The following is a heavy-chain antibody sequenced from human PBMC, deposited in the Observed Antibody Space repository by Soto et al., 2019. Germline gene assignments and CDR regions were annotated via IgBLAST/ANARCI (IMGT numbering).Heavy chain of an antibody. V-gene: IGHV4-59*01. CDR2: IYYSGST. Sequence: SETLSLTCTVSGGSISSYYWSWIRQPPGKGLEWIGYIYYSGSTNYNPSLKSRVTISVDTSKNQFSLKLSSVTAADTAVYYCARVPLREVVIPKRYWYFDLWGRGTLVTVSS. J-gene: IGHJ2*01. CDR1: GGSISSYY. CDR3: ARVPLREVVIPKRYWYFDL. D-gene: IGHD1-26*01.